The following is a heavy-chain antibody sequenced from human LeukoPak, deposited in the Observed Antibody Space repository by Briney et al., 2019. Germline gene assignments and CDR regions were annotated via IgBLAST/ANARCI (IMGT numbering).Heavy chain of an antibody. V-gene: IGHV4-34*01. CDR1: GGSFSGYY. D-gene: IGHD4-17*01. CDR2: INHSGST. J-gene: IGHJ5*02. CDR3: ARGRFRGTTVTTSGRWFDP. Sequence: SETLSLTCAVYGGSFSGYYWSWIRQPPGKGLEWIGEINHSGSTNYNPSLKSRVTISVDTSKNQFSLKLSSVTAADTAVYYCARGRFRGTTVTTSGRWFDPWGQGTLVTVSS.